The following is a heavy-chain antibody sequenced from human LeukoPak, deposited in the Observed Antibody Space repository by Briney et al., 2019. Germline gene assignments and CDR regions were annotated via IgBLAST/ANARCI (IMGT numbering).Heavy chain of an antibody. Sequence: GGTLRLSCAASGFTFSSYGIHWVRQAPGKGLEWVALISYDGSNKYYADSVKGRFTISRDNSKNTLYLQMNSLRAEDTAVYYCANENYYGSGSYPDYWGQGTLVTVSS. CDR2: ISYDGSNK. D-gene: IGHD3-10*01. J-gene: IGHJ4*02. CDR3: ANENYYGSGSYPDY. V-gene: IGHV3-30*18. CDR1: GFTFSSYG.